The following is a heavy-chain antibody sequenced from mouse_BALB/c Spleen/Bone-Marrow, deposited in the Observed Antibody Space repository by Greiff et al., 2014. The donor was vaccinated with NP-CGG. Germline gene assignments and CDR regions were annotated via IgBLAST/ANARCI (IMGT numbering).Heavy chain of an antibody. Sequence: EVQLQQSGAELVRSGASVKLSCTGSGFNIKDFYMHWVKQRPEQGLEWIGWIDPENGDTEYAPKFQGKATLTADTSSNTAYLQLTSLTSEDTAVYYGNADTRAMDYWGQGSSVTVSS. CDR2: IDPENGDT. V-gene: IGHV14-4*02. J-gene: IGHJ4*01. CDR1: GFNIKDFY. CDR3: NADTRAMDY.